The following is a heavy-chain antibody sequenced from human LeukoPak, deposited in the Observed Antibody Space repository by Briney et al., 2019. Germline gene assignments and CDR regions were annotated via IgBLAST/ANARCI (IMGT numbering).Heavy chain of an antibody. CDR1: GGTFSSYA. J-gene: IGHJ4*02. V-gene: IGHV1-69*13. CDR2: IIPIFGTA. D-gene: IGHD1-26*01. Sequence: GASVKVSCKASGGTFSSYAISWVRQAPGQGLEWMGGIIPIFGTANYAQKFQGRVTITADESTSTAYMELSSLRSEDTAVYYCARVKVGATWHSRPKGEFDYWGQGTLVTVSS. CDR3: ARVKVGATWHSRPKGEFDY.